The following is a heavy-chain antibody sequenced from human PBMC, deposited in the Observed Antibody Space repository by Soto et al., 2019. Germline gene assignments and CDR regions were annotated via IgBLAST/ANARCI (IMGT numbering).Heavy chain of an antibody. J-gene: IGHJ6*02. CDR3: AGIGEDVYYGMDV. CDR2: IYSRGDT. CDR1: GGSMRSYY. Sequence: SETLSLTCSVSGGSMRSYYWNWLRQPAGKGLEWIGRIYSRGDTNYNPSVKSRVTMSVDTSKNEFSLRLNSVTASYTAVYYCAGIGEDVYYGMDVWGQGTTVTVSS. D-gene: IGHD2-21*01. V-gene: IGHV4-4*07.